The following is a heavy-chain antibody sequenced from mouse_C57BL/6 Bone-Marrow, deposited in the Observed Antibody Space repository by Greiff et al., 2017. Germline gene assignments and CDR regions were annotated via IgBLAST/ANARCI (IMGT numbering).Heavy chain of an antibody. D-gene: IGHD1-1*01. Sequence: VQLQQSGPELVKPGASVKISCKASGYSFTGYYMNWVKQSPEKSLEWIGEINPSTGGTTYNQKFKAKATLTVDKSSSTAYMQLKSLTSEDSAVYYCARGGYGKTFDVGGTGTTVTVSS. V-gene: IGHV1-42*01. J-gene: IGHJ1*03. CDR3: ARGGYGKTFDV. CDR2: INPSTGGT. CDR1: GYSFTGYY.